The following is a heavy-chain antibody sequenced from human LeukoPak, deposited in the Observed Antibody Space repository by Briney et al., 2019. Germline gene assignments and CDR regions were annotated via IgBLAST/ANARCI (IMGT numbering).Heavy chain of an antibody. CDR2: IIPIFGTA. Sequence: ASVKVSCKASGGTFSSYAISWVRQAPGQGLEWMGGIIPIFGTANYAQKFQGRVTITADESTSTAYMELSSLRSEDTAVYYCARGPGIVGYSSGWYFDYWGQGTLVTVSS. J-gene: IGHJ4*02. V-gene: IGHV1-69*13. D-gene: IGHD6-19*01. CDR1: GGTFSSYA. CDR3: ARGPGIVGYSSGWYFDY.